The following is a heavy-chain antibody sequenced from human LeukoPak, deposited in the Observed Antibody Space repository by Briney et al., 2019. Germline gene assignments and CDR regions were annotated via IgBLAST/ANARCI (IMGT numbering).Heavy chain of an antibody. CDR3: ARDKSYSSGWYPYAFDI. V-gene: IGHV3-48*01. CDR2: ISSSSSTI. J-gene: IGHJ3*02. D-gene: IGHD6-19*01. Sequence: GGSLRLSWAASGFRFSSYSMNWVRQAPGRGLEWVSYISSSSSTIYYADSVKGRFTISRDNAKNSLYLQMNSLRAEDTAVYYCARDKSYSSGWYPYAFDIWGQGTMVTVSS. CDR1: GFRFSSYS.